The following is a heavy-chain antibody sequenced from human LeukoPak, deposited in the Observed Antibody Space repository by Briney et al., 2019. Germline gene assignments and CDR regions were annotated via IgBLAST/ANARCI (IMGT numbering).Heavy chain of an antibody. CDR2: LWYDGSKN. CDR3: TRDIKSVYFDF. CDR1: GLIFRDYG. V-gene: IGHV3-33*01. D-gene: IGHD3-10*01. J-gene: IGHJ4*02. Sequence: GGSLRLSCAASGLIFRDYGMHWARQAPGKGLESLAVLWYDGSKNSYADSVKGRFTISRDNTKNTLYLQMNSLRPDDTAVYYCTRDIKSVYFDFWGQGTLVTVSS.